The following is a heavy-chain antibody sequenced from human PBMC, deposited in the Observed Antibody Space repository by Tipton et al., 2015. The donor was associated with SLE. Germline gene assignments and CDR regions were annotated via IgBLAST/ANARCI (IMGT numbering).Heavy chain of an antibody. Sequence: TLSLTCTVSGGSISSYYWSWIRQPPGKGLEWIGYIYYSGSTNYNPSLKSRVTISVDTSKNQFSLKRSTVTAADTAVYYCARVALRVWFNRFDSWGQGTLVTVSS. D-gene: IGHD2-15*01. V-gene: IGHV4-59*08. CDR3: ARVALRVWFNRFDS. CDR1: GGSISSYY. CDR2: IYYSGST. J-gene: IGHJ5*01.